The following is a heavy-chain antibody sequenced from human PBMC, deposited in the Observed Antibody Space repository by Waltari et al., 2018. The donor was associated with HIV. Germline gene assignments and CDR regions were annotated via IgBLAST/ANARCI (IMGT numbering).Heavy chain of an antibody. CDR1: GFTFSSYE. CDR2: ISSSGSTI. Sequence: EVQLVESGGGLVQPGGSLRLSCAASGFTFSSYEMHWVRQAPGKGLEWGSYISSSGSTIYYADSVKGRFTISRDNAKNSLYLQMNSLRAEDTAVYYCARDGITMVRGTDYWGQGTLVTVSS. J-gene: IGHJ4*02. CDR3: ARDGITMVRGTDY. D-gene: IGHD3-10*01. V-gene: IGHV3-48*03.